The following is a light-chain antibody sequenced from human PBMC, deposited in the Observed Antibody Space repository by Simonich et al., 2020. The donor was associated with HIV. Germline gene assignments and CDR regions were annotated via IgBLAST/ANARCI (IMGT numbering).Light chain of an antibody. CDR2: AAS. Sequence: DIQMTQSPSSLSASVGDRATITCRASQSISSYLNWYQQKPGKAPKLLIYAASSLQRGVPSRFSGSGSGTDFTLTISSLQPEDFATYYCQQSFSAPRTFGPGTKVEIK. J-gene: IGKJ1*01. CDR1: QSISSY. V-gene: IGKV1-39*01. CDR3: QQSFSAPRT.